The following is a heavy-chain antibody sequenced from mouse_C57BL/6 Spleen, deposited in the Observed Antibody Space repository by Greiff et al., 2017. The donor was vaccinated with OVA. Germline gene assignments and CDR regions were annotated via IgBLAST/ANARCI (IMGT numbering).Heavy chain of an antibody. V-gene: IGHV5-16*01. CDR2: INYDGSST. CDR3: ARDHYYGSSYGWYFDV. Sequence: EVKLMESEGGLVQPGSSMKLSCTASGFTFSDYSMAWVRQVPEKGLEWVANINYDGSSTYYLDSLKSRFIISRDNAKNILYLQMSSLKSEDTATYYGARDHYYGSSYGWYFDVWGTGTTVTVSS. D-gene: IGHD1-1*01. CDR1: GFTFSDYS. J-gene: IGHJ1*03.